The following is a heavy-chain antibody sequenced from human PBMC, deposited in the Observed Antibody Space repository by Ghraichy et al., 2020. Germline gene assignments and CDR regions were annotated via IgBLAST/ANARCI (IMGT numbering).Heavy chain of an antibody. J-gene: IGHJ6*02. CDR3: AKGGNWNYYYYGMDV. CDR2: VSGSGTTT. CDR1: GFTFSSYA. V-gene: IGHV3-23*01. D-gene: IGHD1-1*01. Sequence: LSLTCAASGFTFSSYAMSWVRQAPGKGLEWVASVSGSGTTTNYADSVKGRFTISRDNSKNTLFLRMNSLRAEDTAVYYCAKGGNWNYYYYGMDVWGQGTTVTVSS.